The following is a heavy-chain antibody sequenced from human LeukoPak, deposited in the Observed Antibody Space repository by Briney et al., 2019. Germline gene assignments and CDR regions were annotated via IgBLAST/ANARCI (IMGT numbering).Heavy chain of an antibody. CDR2: FDPEDGET. D-gene: IGHD3-16*01. CDR3: ATDMTADAFDI. Sequence: ASVKVSCKASGYIFTTYGISWVRQAPGKGLEWMGGFDPEDGETIYAQKFQGRVTMTEDTSTDTAYMELSSLRSEDTAVYYCATDMTADAFDIWGQGTMVTVSS. V-gene: IGHV1-24*01. J-gene: IGHJ3*02. CDR1: GYIFTTYG.